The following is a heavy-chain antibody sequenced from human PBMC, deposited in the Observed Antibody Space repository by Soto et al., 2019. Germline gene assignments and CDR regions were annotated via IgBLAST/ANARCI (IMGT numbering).Heavy chain of an antibody. Sequence: GASVKVSCKASGYTFTSYGISWVRQAPGQGLEWMGWISAYNGNTNYAQKLQGRVTMTTDTSTSTAYMELRSLRSDDTAVYYCAREATLNYYYYYYIDVWGKGTTVTVSS. CDR2: ISAYNGNT. J-gene: IGHJ6*03. CDR1: GYTFTSYG. D-gene: IGHD3-16*01. CDR3: AREATLNYYYYYYIDV. V-gene: IGHV1-18*01.